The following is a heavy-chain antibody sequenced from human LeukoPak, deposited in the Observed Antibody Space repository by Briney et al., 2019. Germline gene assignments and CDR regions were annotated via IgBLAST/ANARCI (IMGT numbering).Heavy chain of an antibody. J-gene: IGHJ6*03. CDR3: ARVVGLTGYSSSWYSGYYYYMDV. V-gene: IGHV1-69*06. CDR1: GGTFNNYA. D-gene: IGHD6-13*01. CDR2: IIPIFGTT. Sequence: SVKVSCKASGGTFNNYAISWVRQAPGQGLEWMGGIIPIFGTTNYAQKFQDRVTITADKSTSTAYMELSSLRSEDTAVYYCARVVGLTGYSSSWYSGYYYYMDVWGKGTTVTVSS.